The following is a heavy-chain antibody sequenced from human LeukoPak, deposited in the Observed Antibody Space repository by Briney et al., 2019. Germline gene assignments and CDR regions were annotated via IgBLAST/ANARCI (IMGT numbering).Heavy chain of an antibody. V-gene: IGHV5-51*01. CDR3: ARRHYYDSSGYYSYGMDV. J-gene: IGHJ6*02. CDR1: GYSFTSYW. D-gene: IGHD3-22*01. CDR2: IYPGDSDT. Sequence: GESLKISCKGSGYSFTSYWIGWVRQMPGKGLEWMGIIYPGDSDTRYSPSFQGQVTISADKSISTAYLQWSSLKASDTAMYYCARRHYYDSSGYYSYGMDVWGQGTTVTVSS.